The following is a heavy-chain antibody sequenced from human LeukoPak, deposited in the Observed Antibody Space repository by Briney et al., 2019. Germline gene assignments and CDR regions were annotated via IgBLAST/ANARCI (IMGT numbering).Heavy chain of an antibody. D-gene: IGHD1-26*01. CDR1: GGSLSGYY. CDR2: IYSTGST. CDR3: ARHESAVGALFY. J-gene: IGHJ4*02. V-gene: IGHV4-59*08. Sequence: PSETLSLTCTVSGGSLSGYYWSWIRQPPGKGMEWIGYIYSTGSTNSNPSLKSRVTISIDTSRNQFSLSLTSVTAADTAVYYCARHESAVGALFYWGQGTLVTVSS.